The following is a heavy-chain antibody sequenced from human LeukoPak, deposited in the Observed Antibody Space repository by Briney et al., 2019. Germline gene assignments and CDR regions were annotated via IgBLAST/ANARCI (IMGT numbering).Heavy chain of an antibody. CDR1: GLTFSSYE. CDR3: ARDLVAVAHFDS. V-gene: IGHV3-48*03. Sequence: PGGSLRLSCAASGLTFSSYEMNWVRQAPGKGLEWVSYISSSGSTIYYADSVKGRFTISRDDAKNSLYLQMSSLRAEDTAVYYCARDLVAVAHFDSWGQGTLVTVSS. CDR2: ISSSGSTI. D-gene: IGHD6-19*01. J-gene: IGHJ4*02.